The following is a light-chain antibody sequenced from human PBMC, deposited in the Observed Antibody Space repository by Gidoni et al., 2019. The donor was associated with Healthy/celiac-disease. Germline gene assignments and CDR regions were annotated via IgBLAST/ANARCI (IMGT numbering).Light chain of an antibody. CDR3: QKRRNWPPVT. CDR1: QSVSSY. V-gene: IGKV3-11*01. J-gene: IGKJ4*01. Sequence: IVLTQSPATLSFSPGERATLSCRASQSVSSYLAWYQQKPGQAPRLLIYDASNRATGIPARFSGSGYGTDFTLTISSLEPEDFAVYYCQKRRNWPPVTFGGGTKVEIK. CDR2: DAS.